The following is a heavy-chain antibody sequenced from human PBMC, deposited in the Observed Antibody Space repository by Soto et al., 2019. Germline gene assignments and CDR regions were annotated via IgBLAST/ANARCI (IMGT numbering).Heavy chain of an antibody. CDR1: GGTFSSYA. CDR3: ARDQGSSSYYYGMDV. D-gene: IGHD6-6*01. V-gene: IGHV1-69*13. J-gene: IGHJ6*02. Sequence: ASVKVSCKASGGTFSSYAISWVRQAPGQGLEWMGGIIPIFDTANYAQKYQGRDTITADESTSTAYMELSSLRSEDTAVYFCARDQGSSSYYYGMDVWGQGTTVTVSS. CDR2: IIPIFDTA.